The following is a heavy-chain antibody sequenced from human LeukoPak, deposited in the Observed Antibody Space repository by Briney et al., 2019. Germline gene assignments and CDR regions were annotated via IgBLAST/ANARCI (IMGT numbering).Heavy chain of an antibody. CDR3: ARARNFDY. CDR1: GFTLSSYW. J-gene: IGHJ4*02. CDR2: IKQDGSEK. Sequence: GGSLRLYCAASGFTLSSYWMSWVRQAPGKGLEWVANIKQDGSEKYYVDSVKGRFTISRDNAKNSLYLQMNSLRAEDTAVYYCARARNFDYWGQGTLVTVSS. V-gene: IGHV3-7*01.